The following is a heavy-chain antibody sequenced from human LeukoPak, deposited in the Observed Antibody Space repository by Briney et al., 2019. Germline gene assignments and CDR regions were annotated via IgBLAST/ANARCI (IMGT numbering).Heavy chain of an antibody. CDR3: ARVLSALGNDSFDV. Sequence: GGSLRLSCAASGFTFSSYGMHWVRQAPGKGLEWVAAIWYDGSNTYYADSVKGRFTISRDNSKNTVYLQLNSLRAEDTAVYYCARVLSALGNDSFDVWGQGTMVTVSS. CDR2: IWYDGSNT. CDR1: GFTFSSYG. V-gene: IGHV3-33*01. J-gene: IGHJ3*01.